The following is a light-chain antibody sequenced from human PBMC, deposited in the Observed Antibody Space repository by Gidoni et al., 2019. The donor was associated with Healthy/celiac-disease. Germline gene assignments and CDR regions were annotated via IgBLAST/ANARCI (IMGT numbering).Light chain of an antibody. CDR2: DAS. J-gene: IGKJ5*01. CDR1: QDISNY. V-gene: IGKV1-33*01. CDR3: QQCNNRLLT. Sequence: ILKAELPPTLSSSVGDRVTLTCRASQDISNYLNWYQQKPGKAPKLLIYDASNLETGVPSRFSGSGSGTDFTFTISSRQPEDIAIYYCQQCNNRLLTFGQGTRLEIK.